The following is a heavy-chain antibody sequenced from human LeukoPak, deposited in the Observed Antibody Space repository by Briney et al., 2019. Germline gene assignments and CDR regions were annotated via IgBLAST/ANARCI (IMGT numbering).Heavy chain of an antibody. V-gene: IGHV1-69*13. J-gene: IGHJ5*02. D-gene: IGHD3-22*01. CDR2: IIPIFGTA. CDR3: AREYYDSSGYPNWFDP. CDR1: GGTFSSYA. Sequence: SVKVSCKASGGTFSSYAISWVRQAPGQGLEWMGGIIPIFGTANYAQKFQGRVTTTADESTSTAYMELSSLRSEDTAVYYCAREYYDSSGYPNWFDPWGQGTLVTVSS.